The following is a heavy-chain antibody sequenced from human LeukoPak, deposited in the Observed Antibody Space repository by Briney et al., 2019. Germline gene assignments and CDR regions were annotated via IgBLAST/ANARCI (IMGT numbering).Heavy chain of an antibody. Sequence: GESLKISCKGSGYSFTKYWIGWVRQMPGKGLEWMGMTYPGDSDTRYSPSFQGQVTISADKSISTAYLQWSSLKASDTAIYYCARLFPGGQWLDRGPDCWGRGTLVTVSS. CDR1: GYSFTKYW. V-gene: IGHV5-51*01. CDR2: TYPGDSDT. CDR3: ARLFPGGQWLDRGPDC. D-gene: IGHD6-19*01. J-gene: IGHJ4*02.